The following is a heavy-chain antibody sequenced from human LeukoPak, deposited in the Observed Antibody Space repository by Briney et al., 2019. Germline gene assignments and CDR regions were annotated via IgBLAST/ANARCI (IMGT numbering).Heavy chain of an antibody. CDR3: ARAYSSSWYFNWFGP. V-gene: IGHV4-38-2*02. D-gene: IGHD6-13*01. Sequence: SETLSLTCTVSGYSISSGYYWAWIRQPPGKGLEWLGNIYHSGNTYYNPSLKSRVTISVDTSKNQFSLNLSSVTAADTAVYYCARAYSSSWYFNWFGPWGQGTLVTVSS. CDR1: GYSISSGYY. J-gene: IGHJ5*02. CDR2: IYHSGNT.